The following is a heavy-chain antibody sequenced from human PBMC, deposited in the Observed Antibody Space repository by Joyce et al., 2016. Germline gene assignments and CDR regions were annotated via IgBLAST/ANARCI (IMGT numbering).Heavy chain of an antibody. CDR1: GGTFSSYS. J-gene: IGHJ6*02. CDR3: ARDRPLELSGDYIYAMDV. V-gene: IGHV1-69*01. D-gene: IGHD3-16*02. Sequence: QVQLVQSGAEVKKPGSSVKVSCKASGGTFSSYSIAWVRQAPGHGLEWMGRITPLFGTANYAQKSQGRVTITADESTTTVYMELSRLTSEDTAVYFCARDRPLELSGDYIYAMDVWGQGTTVTVSS. CDR2: ITPLFGTA.